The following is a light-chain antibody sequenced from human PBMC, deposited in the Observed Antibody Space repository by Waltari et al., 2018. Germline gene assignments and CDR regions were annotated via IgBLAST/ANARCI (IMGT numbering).Light chain of an antibody. CDR3: SSYGGSSNLV. CDR2: EVS. J-gene: IGLJ2*01. V-gene: IGLV2-8*01. CDR1: SSDVGGYNY. Sequence: QSALTQPPSASGSPGQSVTISCPGTSSDVGGYNYVSWYQQHPGKAPKLMIYEVSKRPSGVPDRFSGSKSGNTASLTVSGLQAEDEADYYCSSYGGSSNLVFGGGTKLTVL.